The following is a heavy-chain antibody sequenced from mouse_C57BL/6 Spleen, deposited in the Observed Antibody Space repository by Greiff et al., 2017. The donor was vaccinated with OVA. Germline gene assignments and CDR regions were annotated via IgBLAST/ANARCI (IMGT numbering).Heavy chain of an antibody. CDR1: GYTFTSYT. CDR3: ARGTLFDY. CDR2: INPSSGYT. V-gene: IGHV1-4*01. J-gene: IGHJ2*01. Sequence: VQVVESGAELARPGASVKMSCKASGYTFTSYTMHWVKQRPGQGLEWIGYINPSSGYTKYNQKFKDKATLTADKSSSTAYMQLSSLTSEDSAVYYCARGTLFDYWGQGTTLTVSS.